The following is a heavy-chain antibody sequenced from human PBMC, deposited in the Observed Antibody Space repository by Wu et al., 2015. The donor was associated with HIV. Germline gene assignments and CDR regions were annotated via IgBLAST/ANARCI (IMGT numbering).Heavy chain of an antibody. D-gene: IGHD3-16*01. Sequence: QAQLVQSGGDVKKPGASIKVSCTASGYTFIGHYMHWVRQAPGQGLEWMGWINPSTGATKFAQKFEGRVTLTRDTSVFSAYMQLSGLTSADTAVYFCAREKDPGASYTWSPDFYYYAMDVWGQGTTVTVS. J-gene: IGHJ6*02. V-gene: IGHV1-2*02. CDR3: AREKDPGASYTWSPDFYYYAMDV. CDR1: GYTFIGHY. CDR2: INPSTGAT.